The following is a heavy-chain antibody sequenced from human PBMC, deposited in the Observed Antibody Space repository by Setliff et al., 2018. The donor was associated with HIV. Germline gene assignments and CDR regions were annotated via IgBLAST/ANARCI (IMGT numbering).Heavy chain of an antibody. D-gene: IGHD3-10*01. CDR2: INPNNGDT. Sequence: EASVKVSCKPPGHTFTNYDIHWMRRAPGQGLEWMGWINPNNGDTNYAQKFQGRVTMTRDTSISTAYMELSSLRSEDTAVYYCATDPRPGVGELSDFQHWGQGTLVTVSS. J-gene: IGHJ1*01. CDR3: ATDPRPGVGELSDFQH. V-gene: IGHV1-2*02. CDR1: GHTFTNYD.